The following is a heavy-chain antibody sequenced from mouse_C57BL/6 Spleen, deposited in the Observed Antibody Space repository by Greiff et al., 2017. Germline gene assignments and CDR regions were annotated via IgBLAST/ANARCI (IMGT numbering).Heavy chain of an antibody. CDR3: TRWNYGSTDWYFDV. J-gene: IGHJ1*03. V-gene: IGHV1-15*01. D-gene: IGHD1-1*01. CDR1: GYTFTDYE. Sequence: QVHVKQSGAELVRPGASVTLSCKASGYTFTDYEMHWVKQTPVHGLEWIGAIDPETGGTAYNQKFKGKAILTADKSSSTAYMELRSLTSEDSAVYYCTRWNYGSTDWYFDVWGTGTTVTVSS. CDR2: IDPETGGT.